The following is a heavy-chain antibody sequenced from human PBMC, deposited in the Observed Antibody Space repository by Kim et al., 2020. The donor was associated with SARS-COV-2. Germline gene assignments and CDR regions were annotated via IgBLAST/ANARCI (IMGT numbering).Heavy chain of an antibody. CDR3: ARHGHWLGRSDY. CDR2: T. Sequence: TYYTPSLTGRVTLSMDTSKNQFSLKLNSATVADTAVYFCARHGHWLGRSDYWGHGTLVTVSS. J-gene: IGHJ4*01. D-gene: IGHD6-19*01. V-gene: IGHV4-39*01.